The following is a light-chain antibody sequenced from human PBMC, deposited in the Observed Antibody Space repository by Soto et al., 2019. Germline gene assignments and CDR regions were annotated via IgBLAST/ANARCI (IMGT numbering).Light chain of an antibody. J-gene: IGKJ1*01. Sequence: EIVMTQSPATLSVSPGERATLSCRASQSVSSDLAWYHQKPGQAPRLLIYSASTRATGIPARFSGSGSGTELTLTINSLQSEDFAVYYCQQYNNWPRTLGQGTKVEIK. CDR3: QQYNNWPRT. CDR2: SAS. CDR1: QSVSSD. V-gene: IGKV3-15*01.